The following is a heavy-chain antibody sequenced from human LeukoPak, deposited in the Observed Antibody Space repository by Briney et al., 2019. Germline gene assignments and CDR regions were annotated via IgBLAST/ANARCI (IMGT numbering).Heavy chain of an antibody. V-gene: IGHV3-66*01. CDR1: GLTVSSNY. CDR2: IHSDGAT. D-gene: IGHD3-3*01. J-gene: IGHJ4*02. CDR3: ARVSELRFLEWIYYFDY. Sequence: GGSLRLSCLASGLTVSSNYMSWVRQAPGKGLEWVSIIHSDGATYYGDSVKGRFIISRDTSTNTLYLQMDSLRAEDTAVYYCARVSELRFLEWIYYFDYWGQGTLVTVSS.